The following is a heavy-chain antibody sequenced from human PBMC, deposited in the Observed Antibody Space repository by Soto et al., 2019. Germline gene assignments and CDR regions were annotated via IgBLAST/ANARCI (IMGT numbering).Heavy chain of an antibody. Sequence: QVQLQQWGAGLLKPSETLSLTCSVYGGSFSGYYWSWIRQPPGKGLEWIGEINDSGITNYNPSLKSRVTISVDTSKNQLSLKLNSVTAADTAVYYCARVTRGDYLHTFSLRGMDVWGQGTTVTVSS. V-gene: IGHV4-34*01. CDR1: GGSFSGYY. CDR3: ARVTRGDYLHTFSLRGMDV. D-gene: IGHD4-17*01. J-gene: IGHJ6*02. CDR2: INDSGIT.